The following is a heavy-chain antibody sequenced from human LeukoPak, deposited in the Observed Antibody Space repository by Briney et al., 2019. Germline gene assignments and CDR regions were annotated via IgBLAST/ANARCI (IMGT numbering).Heavy chain of an antibody. CDR2: ISSSSSTI. J-gene: IGHJ4*02. CDR3: ARRAAAVPYYFDY. Sequence: PGGSLRLSCAASGFTFSSYSMNWVRQAPGKGLEWVSYISSSSSTIYYADSVKGRFTISRDNAKNSLYLQMNSLRDEDTAVYYCARRAAAVPYYFDYWAREPWSPSPQ. D-gene: IGHD6-13*01. V-gene: IGHV3-48*02. CDR1: GFTFSSYS.